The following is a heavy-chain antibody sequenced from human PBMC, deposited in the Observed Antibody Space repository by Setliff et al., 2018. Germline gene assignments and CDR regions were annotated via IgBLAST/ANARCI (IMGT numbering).Heavy chain of an antibody. D-gene: IGHD3-3*01. CDR2: IYYSGGT. CDR1: GGSISSSSYY. CDR3: ASTPDGDLYYNFWSGYYLTLDY. J-gene: IGHJ4*02. Sequence: PSETLSLTCTVSGGSISSSSYYWGWILQPPGKGLEWIGSIYYSGGTYYNPSLKSRVTISVDTSKNQFSLKLSSVTAADTAVYYCASTPDGDLYYNFWSGYYLTLDYWGQGTLVTVSS. V-gene: IGHV4-39*07.